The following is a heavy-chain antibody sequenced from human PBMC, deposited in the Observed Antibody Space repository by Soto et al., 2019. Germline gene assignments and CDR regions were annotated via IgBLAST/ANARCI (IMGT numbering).Heavy chain of an antibody. CDR1: AFTFSNYW. J-gene: IGHJ4*02. CDR2: IDTDGSVT. Sequence: EVQLVESGGGLVQPGGPLSLSCKASAFTFSNYWMHWVRQAPGKGLMWVSRIDTDGSVTDYADSVKGRFTISRDNAKDTLYLPMNRLRVEDTAVYYSAREPLSSGPHAPSHFAYWGRGTLVTVSS. V-gene: IGHV3-74*01. CDR3: AREPLSSGPHAPSHFAY. D-gene: IGHD7-27*01.